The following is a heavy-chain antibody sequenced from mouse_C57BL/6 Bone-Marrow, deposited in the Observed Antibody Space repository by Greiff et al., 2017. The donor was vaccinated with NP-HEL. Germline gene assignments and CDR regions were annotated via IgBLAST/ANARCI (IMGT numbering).Heavy chain of an antibody. CDR1: GYTFTSYW. V-gene: IGHV1-64*01. CDR2: IHPNSGST. CDR3: AREGIYDGYYVRPWFAY. D-gene: IGHD2-3*01. J-gene: IGHJ3*01. Sequence: VQLQQPGAELVKPGASVKLSCKASGYTFTSYWMHWVKQRPGQGLEWIGMIHPNSGSTNYNEKFKSKATLTVDKSSSTAYMQLSSLTSEDSAVYYCAREGIYDGYYVRPWFAYWGQGTLVTVSA.